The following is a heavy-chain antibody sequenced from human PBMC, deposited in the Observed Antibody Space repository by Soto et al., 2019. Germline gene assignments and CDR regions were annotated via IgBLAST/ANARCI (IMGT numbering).Heavy chain of an antibody. D-gene: IGHD2-2*01. CDR2: INAGNGNT. CDR1: GYTFTSYA. V-gene: IGHV1-3*01. Sequence: ASVKVSCKASGYTFTSYAMHWVRQAPGQRLEWMGWINAGNGNTKYSQKFQGRVTITRDTSASTAYMELSSLRSEDTAVYYCARNPCSSTSCYAVTGLNMDVWGKGTTVTVSS. CDR3: ARNPCSSTSCYAVTGLNMDV. J-gene: IGHJ6*03.